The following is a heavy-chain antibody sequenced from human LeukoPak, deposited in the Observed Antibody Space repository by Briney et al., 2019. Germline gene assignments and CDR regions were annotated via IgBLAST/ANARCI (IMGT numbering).Heavy chain of an antibody. D-gene: IGHD2-15*01. J-gene: IGHJ6*02. CDR2: IIPILGIA. CDR1: GYTFTSYG. CDR3: ARDLVDCSGGSCYSYYYGMDV. V-gene: IGHV1-69*04. Sequence: ASVKVSCKASGYTFTSYGISWVRQAPGQGLEWMGRIIPILGIANYAQKFQGRVTITADKSTSTAYMELSSLRSEDTAVYYCARDLVDCSGGSCYSYYYGMDVWGQGTTVTVSS.